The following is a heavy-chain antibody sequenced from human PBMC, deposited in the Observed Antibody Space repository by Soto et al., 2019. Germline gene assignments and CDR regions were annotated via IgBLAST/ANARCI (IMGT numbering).Heavy chain of an antibody. V-gene: IGHV4-38-2*01. CDR1: GDSISSDSH. CDR2: IYHSGNT. D-gene: IGHD7-27*01. Sequence: SETLSLTCAVSGDSISSDSHWGWIRLPPGKGLEWIGTIYHSGNTYYNPSLKSRVTLSVDTSKNQFSLKLSSVTAPDTALYYCARAFLPGWSFDLWGRGTLVTVSS. CDR3: ARAFLPGWSFDL. J-gene: IGHJ2*01.